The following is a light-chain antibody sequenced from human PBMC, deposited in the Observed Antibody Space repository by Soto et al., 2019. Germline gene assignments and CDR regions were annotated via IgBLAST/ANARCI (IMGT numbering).Light chain of an antibody. J-gene: IGLJ1*01. Sequence: QSVLTQPPSASGTPGQRVTISCSGSGSNIERNTVSWYQQLPGMAPKLLIYLNSRRPSGVPDRFSGSKSGTSASLAISGLQSEDEAEYYCATWDDSLNLLYVFGTGTKLTVL. CDR1: GSNIERNT. V-gene: IGLV1-44*01. CDR2: LNS. CDR3: ATWDDSLNLLYV.